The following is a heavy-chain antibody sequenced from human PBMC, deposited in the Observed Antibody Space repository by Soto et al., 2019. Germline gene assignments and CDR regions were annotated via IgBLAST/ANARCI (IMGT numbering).Heavy chain of an antibody. CDR3: ASDKRLSKQYDGMDV. CDR2: IYSVDT. J-gene: IGHJ6*02. V-gene: IGHV4-31*03. Sequence: PSETLSLTSTVSGVSISSNGHYCSWIRQHPGKGLEWIGYIYSVDTFYNPSLKSRVTISLDTSKKWFALKLSSVTAADTAVEYVASDKRLSKQYDGMDVCGQGIAVT. CDR1: GVSISSNGHY.